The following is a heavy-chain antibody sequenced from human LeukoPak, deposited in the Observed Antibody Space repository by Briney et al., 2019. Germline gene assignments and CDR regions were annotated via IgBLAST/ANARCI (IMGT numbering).Heavy chain of an antibody. CDR2: IYPGDSDT. CDR1: GYSFTSYW. Sequence: GESLKISCKGSGYSFTSYWIGWVRQMPGKGLEWMGIIYPGDSDTRYSPSFQGQVTISADKSISTAYLQWSSLKASDTATYYCAGRSSYEPDQTPGYYYYYMDVWGKETTVTVSS. V-gene: IGHV5-51*01. CDR3: AGRSSYEPDQTPGYYYYYMDV. J-gene: IGHJ6*03. D-gene: IGHD1-14*01.